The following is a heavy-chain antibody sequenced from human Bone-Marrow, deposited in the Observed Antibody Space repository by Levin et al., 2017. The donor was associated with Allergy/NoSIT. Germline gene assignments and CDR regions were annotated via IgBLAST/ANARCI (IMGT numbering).Heavy chain of an antibody. Sequence: SGPTLVKPTQTLTLTCTFSGFSLTTSGVGVGWIRQPPGKALEWLALIFWNNENRYNPSLNSRLTISRDTSTNTVVLTMTNMDPLDTSTYFCAHAAIVGVIQLDAFDVWGQGTLVTVSS. J-gene: IGHJ3*01. V-gene: IGHV2-5*01. CDR2: IFWNNEN. CDR3: AHAAIVGVIQLDAFDV. D-gene: IGHD3-3*01. CDR1: GFSLTTSGVG.